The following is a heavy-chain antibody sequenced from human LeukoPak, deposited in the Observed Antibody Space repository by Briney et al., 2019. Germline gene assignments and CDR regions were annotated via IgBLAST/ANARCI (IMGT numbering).Heavy chain of an antibody. V-gene: IGHV3-21*01. D-gene: IGHD1-7*01. CDR2: ISSSSSYI. CDR3: AREVLTGTTSFDY. Sequence: PGGSLRLSCAASDITFSSDSMHWVRQAPGKGLEWVSSISSSSSYIYYADSVKGRFTISRDNAKNSLYLQMNSLRAEDTAVYYCAREVLTGTTSFDYWGQGTLVTVSS. J-gene: IGHJ4*02. CDR1: DITFSSDS.